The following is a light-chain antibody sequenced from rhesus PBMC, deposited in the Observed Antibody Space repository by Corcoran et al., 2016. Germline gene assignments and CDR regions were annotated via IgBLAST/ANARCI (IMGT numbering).Light chain of an antibody. CDR2: FVS. V-gene: IGKV2-91*01. CDR3: MQGTRLPFT. Sequence: DIVMTQTPLSLPVTPGEPASISCRSSQSLLHSNGYTYMYWYLHKPGQSPQILMYFVSYRASGVPARVRGSGSGTEFTLEIGRVEAEDIGVYYCMQGTRLPFTFGPGTKLDIK. CDR1: QSLLHSNGYTY. J-gene: IGKJ3*01.